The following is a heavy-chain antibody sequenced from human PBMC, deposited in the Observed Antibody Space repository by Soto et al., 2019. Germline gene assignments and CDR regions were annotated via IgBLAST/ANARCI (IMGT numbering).Heavy chain of an antibody. Sequence: EVQLLESGGGLVQPGGSLRLSCAASGFTFSTDAMSWVRQAPGKGLAWVSGISGSGGSTYYADSVKGRFTISRDNAKNTLYLQMNSLRAEDTAVYYCAKQLSSFPPNGIDVWGQGTTVTVSS. D-gene: IGHD6-13*01. CDR3: AKQLSSFPPNGIDV. V-gene: IGHV3-23*01. J-gene: IGHJ6*02. CDR2: ISGSGGST. CDR1: GFTFSTDA.